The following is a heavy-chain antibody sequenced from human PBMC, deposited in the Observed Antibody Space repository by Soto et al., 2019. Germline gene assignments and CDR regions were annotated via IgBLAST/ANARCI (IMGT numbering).Heavy chain of an antibody. D-gene: IGHD3-16*01. CDR3: AREGDHPFSLGY. V-gene: IGHV4-4*02. CDR1: GGSITDKW. CDR2: VHHSGST. Sequence: QVQLQESGPGLVKPSGILSLTCAVSGGSITDKWWSWIRQTTGKGLAWIGEVHHSGSTNYSPSLKSRVTMSVDTSKNDFSLKLFSLTAADTAIYYCAREGDHPFSLGYWGQGTLVTVSS. J-gene: IGHJ4*02.